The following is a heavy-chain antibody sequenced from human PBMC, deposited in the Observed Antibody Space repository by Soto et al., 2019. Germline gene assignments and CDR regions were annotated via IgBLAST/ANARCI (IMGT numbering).Heavy chain of an antibody. Sequence: QVQLQQWGVGLLKPSETLSLTCAVYGGSFSGYYWSWIRQPPGKGLEWIGEINHSGSTNYNPSLKSRVTISVDTSKNQFSLKLSSVTAADTAVYYCARGPDSIAMVRGVTSYFDYWCQGTLVTVSS. CDR1: GGSFSGYY. CDR2: INHSGST. V-gene: IGHV4-34*01. CDR3: ARGPDSIAMVRGVTSYFDY. D-gene: IGHD3-10*01. J-gene: IGHJ4*02.